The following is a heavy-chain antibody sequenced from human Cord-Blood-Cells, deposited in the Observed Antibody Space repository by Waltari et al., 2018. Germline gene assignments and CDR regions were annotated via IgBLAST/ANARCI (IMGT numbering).Heavy chain of an antibody. D-gene: IGHD6-13*01. CDR1: GFNFSSYW. Sequence: EVQLVESGGDLVQHGGSLRLSCAASGFNFSSYWMHWVRQAPGKGLVWVSRINSDGSSTSYADSVKGRFTISRDNAKNTLYLQMNSRRAEDTAVYYCARWGGEDIAAAGTDCWGQGTLVTVSS. V-gene: IGHV3-74*01. CDR3: ARWGGEDIAAAGTDC. CDR2: INSDGSST. J-gene: IGHJ4*02.